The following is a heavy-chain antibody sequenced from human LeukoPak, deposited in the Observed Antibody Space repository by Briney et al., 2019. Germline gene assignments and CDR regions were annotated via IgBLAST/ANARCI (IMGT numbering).Heavy chain of an antibody. CDR3: AKVTRYGSGSYYYYYYGTDV. J-gene: IGHJ6*02. V-gene: IGHV3-23*01. CDR2: ISVSGGST. Sequence: GGSLRLSCAASGFTFSTYAMSWVRQAPGKGLEWVSVISVSGGSTYYAASVKGRFTSSRDNSKNTLYLQMNSLRAEDTAVYYCAKVTRYGSGSYYYYYYGTDVWGQGTTVTVSS. D-gene: IGHD3-10*01. CDR1: GFTFSTYA.